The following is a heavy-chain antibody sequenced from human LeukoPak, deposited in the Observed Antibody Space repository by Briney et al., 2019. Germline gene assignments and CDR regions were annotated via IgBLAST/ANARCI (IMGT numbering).Heavy chain of an antibody. V-gene: IGHV4-61*02. CDR2: IYTSGST. D-gene: IGHD3-22*01. CDR1: GGSISSGSYY. J-gene: IGHJ4*02. Sequence: SQTLSLTCTVSGGSISSGSYYWSWIRQPAGKGLEWIGRIYTSGSTNYNPSHKSRVTISVDTSKNQFSLKLSSVTAADTAVYYCARSSSSGYYYGYYFDYWGQGTLVTVSS. CDR3: ARSSSSGYYYGYYFDY.